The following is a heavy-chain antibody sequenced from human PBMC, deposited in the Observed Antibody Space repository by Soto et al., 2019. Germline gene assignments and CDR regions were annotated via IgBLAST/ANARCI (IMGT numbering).Heavy chain of an antibody. CDR2: ISWNSGSI. Sequence: GGSLRLSCAASGFTFDDYAMHWVRQAPGKGLEWVSGISWNSGSIGYADSVKGRFTISRDNAKNSLYLQMNSLRAEDTALYYCAKDKWVDIVATREYYFDYWGQGTLVTVSS. CDR3: AKDKWVDIVATREYYFDY. D-gene: IGHD5-12*01. J-gene: IGHJ4*02. V-gene: IGHV3-9*01. CDR1: GFTFDDYA.